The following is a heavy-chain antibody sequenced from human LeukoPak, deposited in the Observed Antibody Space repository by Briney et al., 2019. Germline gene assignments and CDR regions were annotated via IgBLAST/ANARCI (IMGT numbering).Heavy chain of an antibody. CDR3: ARGMVRGVIKTNYYYYYYMDV. J-gene: IGHJ6*03. D-gene: IGHD3-10*01. V-gene: IGHV1-2*02. CDR2: INPNSGGT. CDR1: GYTFTGYY. Sequence: GASVKVSCKASGYTFTGYYMHWVRQAPGQGLEWMGWINPNSGGTNYAQKFQGRVTMTRDTSISTAYMELSRLRSDDTAVYYCARGMVRGVIKTNYYYYYYMDVWGKGTTVTISS.